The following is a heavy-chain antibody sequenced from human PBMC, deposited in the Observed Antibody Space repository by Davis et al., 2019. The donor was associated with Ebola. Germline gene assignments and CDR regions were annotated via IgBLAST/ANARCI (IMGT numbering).Heavy chain of an antibody. J-gene: IGHJ3*02. CDR3: SSSGPFDI. CDR2: IRSKANSYAT. V-gene: IGHV3-73*01. D-gene: IGHD5-12*01. CDR1: GFTFSGSA. Sequence: GESLKISCAASGFTFSGSAMNWVRQASGKGLEWVGRIRSKANSYATAYAASVKGRFTISRDDSKNTAYLQMNSLKTEDTAVYYCSSSGPFDIWGQGTMVTVSS.